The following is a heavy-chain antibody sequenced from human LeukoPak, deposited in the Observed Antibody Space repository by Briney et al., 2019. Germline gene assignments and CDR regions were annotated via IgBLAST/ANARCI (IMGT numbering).Heavy chain of an antibody. D-gene: IGHD3-22*01. V-gene: IGHV1-8*01. Sequence: ASVKVSCKASGYTFTSYDINWVRQATGQGLEWMGWMNPNSGNTGYAQKFQGRVTMTRNTSISTAYMELSSLRSEDTAVYYCARGSLDSSGYYDPYYYYYMDVWGKGTTVTVSS. CDR2: MNPNSGNT. CDR1: GYTFTSYD. J-gene: IGHJ6*03. CDR3: ARGSLDSSGYYDPYYYYYMDV.